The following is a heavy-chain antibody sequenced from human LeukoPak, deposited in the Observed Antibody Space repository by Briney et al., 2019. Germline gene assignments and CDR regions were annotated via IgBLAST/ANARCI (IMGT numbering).Heavy chain of an antibody. Sequence: SETLSLTCSVSGASISSDSWSWIRQPPGKGLEWIGYISYSGSTNYNPSLKSRVTISADTSKNQFSLKLNSVTPEDTAVYYCAREVYCSGGSGYSWFEPWGQGTLVTVSS. J-gene: IGHJ5*02. CDR3: AREVYCSGGSGYSWFEP. CDR1: GASISSDS. CDR2: ISYSGST. D-gene: IGHD2-15*01. V-gene: IGHV4-59*12.